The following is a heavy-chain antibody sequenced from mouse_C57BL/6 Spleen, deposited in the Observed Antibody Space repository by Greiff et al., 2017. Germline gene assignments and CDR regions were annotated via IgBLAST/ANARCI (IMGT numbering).Heavy chain of an antibody. CDR2: IYPGSGNT. CDR1: GYTFTDYY. V-gene: IGHV1-76*01. CDR3: AREDYYYGSSFFDY. Sequence: AQLQQSGAELVRPGASVKLSCKASGYTFTDYYINWVKQRPGQGLEWIARIYPGSGNTYYNEKFKGKATLTAEKSSSTAYMQLSSLTSEDSAVYFCAREDYYYGSSFFDYWGQGTTLTVSS. D-gene: IGHD1-1*01. J-gene: IGHJ2*01.